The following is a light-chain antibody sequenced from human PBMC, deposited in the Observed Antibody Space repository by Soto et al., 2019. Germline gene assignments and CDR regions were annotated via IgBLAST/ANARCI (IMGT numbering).Light chain of an antibody. CDR3: QQYNSQRT. V-gene: IGKV1-5*03. J-gene: IGKJ1*01. CDR1: QYISSW. CDR2: KAS. Sequence: DIQMTQSPSTLSASVGDRVTITCRASQYISSWLAWYQQKPGKAPKLLIYKASSLESGVPSRFSGSGSGTEFTLTISSLKPDDFATYYCQQYNSQRTFGQGTKGEIK.